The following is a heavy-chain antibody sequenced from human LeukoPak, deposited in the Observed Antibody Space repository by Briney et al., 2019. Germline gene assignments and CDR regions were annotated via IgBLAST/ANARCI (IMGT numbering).Heavy chain of an antibody. Sequence: ASVKVSCKASGYTFVSYGITWVRQAPGQGLEWMGWISVYNGDTKYAQNLQGRVTLTTDTSTSTAYMGLRSLRSDDTAVYYCVRGGGFKSGFEYWGQGTLVIVSS. CDR3: VRGGGFKSGFEY. CDR1: GYTFVSYG. CDR2: ISVYNGDT. V-gene: IGHV1-18*04. J-gene: IGHJ4*02. D-gene: IGHD3-10*01.